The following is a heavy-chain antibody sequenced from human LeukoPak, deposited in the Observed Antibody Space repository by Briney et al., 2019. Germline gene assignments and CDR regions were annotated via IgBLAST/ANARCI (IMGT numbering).Heavy chain of an antibody. V-gene: IGHV3-21*01. Sequence: PGGSLRLSCAASGFTFSNYSMNWVRQAPGKGLEWVSSISSSSYIYYADSVKGRFTISRDNAKNSLYLQMNSLRPEDTAVYYCARDRLNRAYCGNDCYSAAFDYWGQGTLVTVSS. CDR2: ISSSSYI. D-gene: IGHD2-21*02. CDR1: GFTFSNYS. J-gene: IGHJ4*02. CDR3: ARDRLNRAYCGNDCYSAAFDY.